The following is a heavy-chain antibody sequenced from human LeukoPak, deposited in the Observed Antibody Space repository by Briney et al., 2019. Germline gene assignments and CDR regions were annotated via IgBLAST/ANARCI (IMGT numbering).Heavy chain of an antibody. CDR2: ITSSGDGT. V-gene: IGHV3-23*01. Sequence: GGSLRLSCAASGFTFSIYAMSWVRQAPGKGLQWVSSITSSGDGTYYADSVKGRFTISRDNSENILYLQMNSLRVEDTAVYFCAKDRPNYYGSNGHYYRRDGDYWGQGTLVTVSS. D-gene: IGHD3-22*01. J-gene: IGHJ4*02. CDR1: GFTFSIYA. CDR3: AKDRPNYYGSNGHYYRRDGDY.